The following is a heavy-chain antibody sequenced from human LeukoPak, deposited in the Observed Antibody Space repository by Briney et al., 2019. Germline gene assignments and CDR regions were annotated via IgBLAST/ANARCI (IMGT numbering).Heavy chain of an antibody. D-gene: IGHD4-23*01. Sequence: GGSLRLSRAASGFTFSSYWMHWVRQAPGKGVVWVSRIKSDGSSASYADSVKGRFTISRDNAKNTLYLQMNSLRAEDTAVYYCARDLRTPSDTNIAIDYWGQGTLVTVSS. CDR2: IKSDGSSA. J-gene: IGHJ4*02. CDR1: GFTFSSYW. V-gene: IGHV3-74*01. CDR3: ARDLRTPSDTNIAIDY.